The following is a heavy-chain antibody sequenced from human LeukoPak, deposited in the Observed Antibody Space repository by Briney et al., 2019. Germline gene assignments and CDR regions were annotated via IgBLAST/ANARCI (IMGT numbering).Heavy chain of an antibody. J-gene: IGHJ6*02. CDR3: ARMNTMDYYGMDV. Sequence: PSETLSLTCTVSGGSINNYYWSWIRQPPGKGLEWIGYIYYSGSTNYNPSLKSRVTISVDTSKNQFSLKLGSVTAADTAVYYCARMNTMDYYGMDVWGQGTTVTVSS. CDR2: IYYSGST. CDR1: GGSINNYY. V-gene: IGHV4-59*01. D-gene: IGHD3-10*01.